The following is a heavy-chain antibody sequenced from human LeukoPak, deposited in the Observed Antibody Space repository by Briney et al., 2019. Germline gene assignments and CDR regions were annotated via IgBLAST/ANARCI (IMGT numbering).Heavy chain of an antibody. CDR2: IYYSGST. J-gene: IGHJ6*02. CDR1: GGSISSYY. V-gene: IGHV4-59*08. D-gene: IGHD2-2*01. CDR3: ARVYCSSTSCYYYYGMDV. Sequence: SETLSLTCTVSGGSISSYYWSWIRQPPGKGLEWTGYIYYSGSTNYNPSLKSRVTISVGTSKNQFSLKLSSVTAADTAVYYCARVYCSSTSCYYYYGMDVWGQGTTVTVSS.